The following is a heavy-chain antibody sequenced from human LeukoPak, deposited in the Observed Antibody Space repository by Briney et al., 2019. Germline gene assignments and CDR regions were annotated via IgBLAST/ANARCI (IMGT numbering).Heavy chain of an antibody. J-gene: IGHJ4*02. CDR1: GYTFTSYA. Sequence: GASVKVSCKASGYTFTSYAMRWVRQAPGQRLEWMGWINAGNGNTKYSQKFQGRVTITRDTSASTAYMELSSLRSEDTAVYYCARDLDFYGSGSYVYWGQGTLVTVSS. V-gene: IGHV1-3*01. CDR3: ARDLDFYGSGSYVY. CDR2: INAGNGNT. D-gene: IGHD3-10*01.